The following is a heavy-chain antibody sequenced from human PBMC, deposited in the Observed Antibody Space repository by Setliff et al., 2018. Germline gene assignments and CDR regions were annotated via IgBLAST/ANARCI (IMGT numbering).Heavy chain of an antibody. V-gene: IGHV4-4*07. Sequence: PSETLSLTCSVSGGSINRDYWSWIRQPAGKGLEWIGHVHPDGSTNYNPSLYSRVVISVDTSKNQFSLKLTSVTAADTAVYYCVRALLWSGEGRFDPWGQGTLVTVSS. D-gene: IGHD3-10*01. CDR2: VHPDGST. CDR3: VRALLWSGEGRFDP. CDR1: GGSINRDY. J-gene: IGHJ5*02.